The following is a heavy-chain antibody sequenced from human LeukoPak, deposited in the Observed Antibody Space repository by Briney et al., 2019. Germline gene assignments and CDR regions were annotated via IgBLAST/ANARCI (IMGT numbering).Heavy chain of an antibody. D-gene: IGHD6-13*01. CDR2: IIPILGIA. J-gene: IGHJ4*02. Sequence: VASVKVSCKASGGTFSSYAISWVRQAPGQGLEWMGRIIPILGIANYAQKFQGRVTITADKSTSTAYMELSSLRSEDTAVYYCARDPSIAAAGDSFDYWGQGTLVTVSS. V-gene: IGHV1-69*04. CDR3: ARDPSIAAAGDSFDY. CDR1: GGTFSSYA.